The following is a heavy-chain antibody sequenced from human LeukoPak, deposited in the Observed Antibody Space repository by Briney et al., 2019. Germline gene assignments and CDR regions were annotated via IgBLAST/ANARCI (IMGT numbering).Heavy chain of an antibody. CDR2: INHSGST. Sequence: SETLSLTCAVYGGSFSGYYWSWIRQPPGKGLEWIGEINHSGSTNYNPSLKGRVTISVDTSKNQFSLKLSSVTAADTAVYYCARDGSCSSTSYPNWFDPWGQGTLVTVSS. D-gene: IGHD2-2*01. V-gene: IGHV4-34*01. CDR3: ARDGSCSSTSYPNWFDP. J-gene: IGHJ5*02. CDR1: GGSFSGYY.